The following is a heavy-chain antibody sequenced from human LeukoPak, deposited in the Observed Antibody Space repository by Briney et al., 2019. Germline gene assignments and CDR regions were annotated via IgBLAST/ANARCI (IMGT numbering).Heavy chain of an antibody. Sequence: ASVKVSCKASGYTFTSYGISWVRQAPGQGLEWMGGIIPIFGTANYAQKFQGRVTITADESTSTAYMELSSLRSEDTAVYYCAREKEYSSSAFDYWGQGTLVTVSS. CDR3: AREKEYSSSAFDY. V-gene: IGHV1-69*13. CDR1: GYTFTSYG. D-gene: IGHD6-6*01. CDR2: IIPIFGTA. J-gene: IGHJ4*02.